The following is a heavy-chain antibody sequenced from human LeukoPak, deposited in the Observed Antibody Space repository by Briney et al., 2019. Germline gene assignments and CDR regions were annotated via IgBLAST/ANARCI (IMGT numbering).Heavy chain of an antibody. V-gene: IGHV4-59*08. J-gene: IGHJ5*02. CDR2: IYYSGST. CDR1: GGSISNYY. D-gene: IGHD3/OR15-3a*01. Sequence: PSETLSLTCTVSGGSISNYYWSWIRQPPGKGLEWIGYIYYSGSTNYNPSLKSRVTISVDTSKNQFSLKLSSVTAADTAMYYCARQTRGLNWFDPWGQGTLVTVSS. CDR3: ARQTRGLNWFDP.